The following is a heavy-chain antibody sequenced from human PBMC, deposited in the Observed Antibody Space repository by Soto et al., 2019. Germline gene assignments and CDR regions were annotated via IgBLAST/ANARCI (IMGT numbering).Heavy chain of an antibody. Sequence: PSETLSLTCTVSGGSISSSSYYWGWIRQPPGKGLEWIGSIYYSGSTYYNPSLKSRVTISVDTSKNQFSLKLSSVTAADTAVYYCARHPFDYDIFTGHPIWFDPWGQGTLVTVSS. CDR2: IYYSGST. D-gene: IGHD3-9*01. CDR1: GGSISSSSYY. V-gene: IGHV4-39*01. CDR3: ARHPFDYDIFTGHPIWFDP. J-gene: IGHJ5*02.